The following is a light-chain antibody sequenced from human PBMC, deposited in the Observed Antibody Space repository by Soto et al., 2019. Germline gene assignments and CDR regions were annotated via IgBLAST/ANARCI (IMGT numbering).Light chain of an antibody. J-gene: IGKJ1*01. Sequence: DIQMTQSPSSLSASVGDRVTITCGASQSISSYLNWYQQKPGKVPKLLIYAASSLQSGVPSRFSGSGSGTDFTLTISSRQPEDFATYYCQQSYSTPRTVGQGAKVDIK. CDR1: QSISSY. CDR3: QQSYSTPRT. CDR2: AAS. V-gene: IGKV1-39*01.